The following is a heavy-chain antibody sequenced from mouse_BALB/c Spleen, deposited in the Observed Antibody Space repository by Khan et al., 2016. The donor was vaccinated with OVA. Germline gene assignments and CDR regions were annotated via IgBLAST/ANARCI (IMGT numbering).Heavy chain of an antibody. CDR3: AKHGYVAWFDY. V-gene: IGHV1S135*01. Sequence: VQLQQSGPELMKPGASVKISCKASGYSFTSYYIHWVKQSHGKSLEWIGYIDPFNGSTSYNQKFKGKATLTVDKSSSTAYMHLSSLTSEDSAVYCGAKHGYVAWFDYWGQGTLVTGSA. J-gene: IGHJ3*01. CDR2: IDPFNGST. D-gene: IGHD2-2*01. CDR1: GYSFTSYY.